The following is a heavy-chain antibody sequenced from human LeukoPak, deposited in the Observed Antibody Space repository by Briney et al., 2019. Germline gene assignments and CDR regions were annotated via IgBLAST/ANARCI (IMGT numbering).Heavy chain of an antibody. CDR3: ARDRFPHDDAHYGMDV. CDR1: GFTFSNYG. Sequence: GGSLRLSCTASGFTFSNYGMHWVRQAPGKGLEWVAVMWVWNDGSNEYYADSVKGRFTIARDNSKNTLYLQMVSLRAEDTADYYCARDRFPHDDAHYGMDVWGQGTTVTVSS. J-gene: IGHJ6*02. V-gene: IGHV3-33*01. D-gene: IGHD3-16*01. CDR2: MWVWNDGSNE.